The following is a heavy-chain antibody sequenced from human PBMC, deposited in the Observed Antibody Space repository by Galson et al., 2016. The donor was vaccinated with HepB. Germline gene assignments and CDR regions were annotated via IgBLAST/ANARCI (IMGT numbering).Heavy chain of an antibody. CDR1: GFTFSYYS. D-gene: IGHD2-2*01. CDR2: ISSSSSYI. Sequence: SLRLSCAASGFTFSYYSMNWVRQAPGKGLEWVSFISSSSSYIYYADSVKGRFTISRDNAKNSLYLQMNSLRAEDTAVYYCARVLPAADSYYYYGMDVWGKGTTVTVSP. V-gene: IGHV3-21*01. J-gene: IGHJ6*04. CDR3: ARVLPAADSYYYYGMDV.